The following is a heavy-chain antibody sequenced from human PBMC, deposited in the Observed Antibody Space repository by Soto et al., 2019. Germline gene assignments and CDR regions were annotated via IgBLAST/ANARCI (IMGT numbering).Heavy chain of an antibody. CDR3: AREKGDYLVGYYYYYMDV. CDR2: TYYSGST. CDR1: GGSISSGGYY. V-gene: IGHV4-31*03. J-gene: IGHJ6*03. Sequence: SETLSLTCTVSGGSISSGGYYWSWIRQHPGKGLEWIGYTYYSGSTYYNPSLKSRVTISVDTSKNQFSLKLSSVTAADTAVYYCAREKGDYLVGYYYYYMDVWGKGTTVTVSS. D-gene: IGHD4-17*01.